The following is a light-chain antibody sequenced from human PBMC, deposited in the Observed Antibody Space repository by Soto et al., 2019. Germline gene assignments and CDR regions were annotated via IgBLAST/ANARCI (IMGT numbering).Light chain of an antibody. CDR1: QDISNY. CDR2: DAS. V-gene: IGKV1-33*01. J-gene: IGKJ2*01. Sequence: DIQMTQSPSSLSASVGDRVTITCQASQDISNYLNWYQQKPEKAPKLLIYDASNLETGVPSRFSGSGSGTDFTFTISSLQPEDIATYYCQQYDNLPPYTFGQGTKLEI. CDR3: QQYDNLPPYT.